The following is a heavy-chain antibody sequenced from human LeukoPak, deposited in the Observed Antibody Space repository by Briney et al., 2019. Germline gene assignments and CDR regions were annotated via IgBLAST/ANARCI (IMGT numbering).Heavy chain of an antibody. V-gene: IGHV3-23*01. CDR2: ISGSGGST. CDR1: GFTFSSSA. CDR3: AKWGAARPKIL. Sequence: GGSLRLSCAASGFTFSSSAMNWVRQAPGKGLEWVSAISGSGGSTYYADSVKGRFTISRDNSKNTLYLQMNSLRAEDTAVYYCAKWGAARPKILWGQGALVTVSS. D-gene: IGHD6-6*01. J-gene: IGHJ4*02.